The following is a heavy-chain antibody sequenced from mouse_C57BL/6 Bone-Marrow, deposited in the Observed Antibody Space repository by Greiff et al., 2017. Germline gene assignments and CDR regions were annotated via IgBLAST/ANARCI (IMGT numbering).Heavy chain of an antibody. J-gene: IGHJ1*03. CDR2: ISNLAYSI. V-gene: IGHV5-15*01. D-gene: IGHD3-1*01. Sequence: EVMLVESGGGLVQPGGSLKLSCAASGFTFSDYGMAWVRQAPRKGPEWVAFISNLAYSIYYADTVTGRFTISRENAKNTLYLEMSSLRSEDTARYYCAREGTGHWYFDGWGTGTTVTVAS. CDR3: AREGTGHWYFDG. CDR1: GFTFSDYG.